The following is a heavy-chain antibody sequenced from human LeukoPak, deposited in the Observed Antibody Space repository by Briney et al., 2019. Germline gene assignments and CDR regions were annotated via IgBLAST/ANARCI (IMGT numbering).Heavy chain of an antibody. CDR2: IYYSGGT. CDR3: ARDPNGSGSYYSYFDY. Sequence: KTSQTLSLTCTVSGGSISSGGYYWSWIRQHPGKGLEWIGYIYYSGGTYYNPSLKSRVTISVDTSKNQFSLKLSSVTAADTAVYYCARDPNGSGSYYSYFDYWGQGTLVTVSS. J-gene: IGHJ4*02. V-gene: IGHV4-31*03. CDR1: GGSISSGGYY. D-gene: IGHD3-10*01.